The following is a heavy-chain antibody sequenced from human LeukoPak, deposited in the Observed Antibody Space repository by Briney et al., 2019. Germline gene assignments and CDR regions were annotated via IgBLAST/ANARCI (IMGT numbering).Heavy chain of an antibody. CDR2: IFSGDAT. CDR3: VRGGDSSGYYYGDA. CDR1: GFSVSRNY. Sequence: GSPRLSCAGSGFSVSRNYMNWVCQPPGKGLEWVSVIFSGDATDYADSVKGRFTISRDIAKNTLYLQMNSLRAEDTAVYYCVRGGDSSGYYYGDAWGLGTLVTVSS. V-gene: IGHV3-66*01. D-gene: IGHD3-22*01. J-gene: IGHJ5*02.